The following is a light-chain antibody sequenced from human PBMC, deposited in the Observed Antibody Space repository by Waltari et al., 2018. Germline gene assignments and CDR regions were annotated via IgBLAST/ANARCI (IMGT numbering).Light chain of an antibody. CDR2: GAS. CDR1: QSVSSNY. CDR3: QHYGTSTYT. J-gene: IGKJ2*01. V-gene: IGKV3-20*01. Sequence: EIVLAQSQGSLSVSPGHRVTVSGRASQSVSSNYLVWYQQKGGQAPRLLIYGASRRATGIPDRFSGSGSGTDFTLTISRLEPDDFAVYYCQHYGTSTYTFGQGTKLEIK.